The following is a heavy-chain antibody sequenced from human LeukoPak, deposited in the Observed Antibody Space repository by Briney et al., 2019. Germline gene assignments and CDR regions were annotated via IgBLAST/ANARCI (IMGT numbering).Heavy chain of an antibody. CDR1: GFTFSSYG. Sequence: GGSLRLSCAASGFTFSSYGMHWVRQAPGKGLEWLAVIWYDGSNKYYADSVKGRFTISRDNSKNTLYLQMNSLRAEDTAVYYCARGIAVAGTNWFDPWGQGTLVTVSS. V-gene: IGHV3-33*01. CDR2: IWYDGSNK. CDR3: ARGIAVAGTNWFDP. D-gene: IGHD6-19*01. J-gene: IGHJ5*02.